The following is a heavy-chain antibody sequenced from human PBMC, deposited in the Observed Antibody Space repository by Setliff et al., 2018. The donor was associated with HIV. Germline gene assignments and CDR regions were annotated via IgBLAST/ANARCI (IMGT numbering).Heavy chain of an antibody. CDR3: ARARSRQLVSTAPPYHFDY. V-gene: IGHV3-9*01. D-gene: IGHD6-13*01. CDR2: ISWNSGSI. J-gene: IGHJ4*01. Sequence: SLRLSCAASGFTFDDYAMHWVRQAPGKGLEWVSGISWNSGSIGYADSVKGRFTISRDNAKNSLYLQMNSLRVDDTALYYCARARSRQLVSTAPPYHFDYWGRGTLVTVSS. CDR1: GFTFDDYA.